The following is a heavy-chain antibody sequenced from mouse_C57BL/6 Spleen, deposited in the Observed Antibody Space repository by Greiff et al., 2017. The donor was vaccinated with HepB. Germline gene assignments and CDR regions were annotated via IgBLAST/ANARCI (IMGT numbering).Heavy chain of an antibody. V-gene: IGHV2-2*01. CDR2: IWSGGST. D-gene: IGHD2-4*01. CDR3: ARKWNDYDGEGAMDY. Sequence: QVQLKESGPGLVQPSQSLSITCTVSGFSLTSYGVHWVRQSPGKGLEWLGVIWSGGSTDYNAAFISRLSISKDNSKSQVFFKMNSLQADDTAIYYCARKWNDYDGEGAMDYWGQGTSVTVSS. J-gene: IGHJ4*01. CDR1: GFSLTSYG.